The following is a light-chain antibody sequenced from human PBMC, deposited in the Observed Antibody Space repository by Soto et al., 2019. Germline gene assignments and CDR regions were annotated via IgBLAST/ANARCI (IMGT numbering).Light chain of an antibody. V-gene: IGLV2-14*03. CDR1: SSDIGAYNF. Sequence: QSALTQPASVSGSPGQSITISCTGTSSDIGAYNFVSWYQQHPGKAPKLMLYDVNIRPSGVSNRFSGSKSVNTASLTISGLQAEDEADYYCTSWTTSTTMIFGGGTK. CDR2: DVN. J-gene: IGLJ2*01. CDR3: TSWTTSTTMI.